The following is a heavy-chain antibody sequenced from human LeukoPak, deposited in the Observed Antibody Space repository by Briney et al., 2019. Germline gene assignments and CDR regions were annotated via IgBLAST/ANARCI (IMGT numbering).Heavy chain of an antibody. J-gene: IGHJ4*02. CDR3: ARDDSSGYFDY. V-gene: IGHV4-59*12. CDR2: IYYSGST. CDR1: GGSISSYY. Sequence: SETLSLTCTVSGGSISSYYWSWIRQPPGKGLEWIGYIYYSGSTNYNPSLKSRVTISVDTSKNQFSLKLSSVTAADTAVYYCARDDSSGYFDYWGQGTLVTVSS. D-gene: IGHD3-22*01.